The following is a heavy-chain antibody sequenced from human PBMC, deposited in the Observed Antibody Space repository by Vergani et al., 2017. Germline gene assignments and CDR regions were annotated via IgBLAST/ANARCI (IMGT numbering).Heavy chain of an antibody. J-gene: IGHJ4*02. CDR3: ARGPTVGATPIPIDY. CDR2: IYYSGST. CDR1: GGSISSGDYY. V-gene: IGHV4-30-4*01. D-gene: IGHD1-26*01. Sequence: QVQLQESGPGLVKPSQTLSLTCTVSGGSISSGDYYWSWIRQPPGKGLEWIGYIYYSGSTYYNPSLKSRVTISVDTSKNQFSLKLSSVTAADTAVYYCARGPTVGATPIPIDYWGQGTLVTVSS.